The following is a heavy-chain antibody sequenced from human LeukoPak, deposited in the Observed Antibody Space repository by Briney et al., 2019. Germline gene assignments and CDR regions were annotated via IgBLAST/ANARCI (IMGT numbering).Heavy chain of an antibody. CDR2: IYSGGST. D-gene: IGHD6-13*01. CDR3: ARAAAGTEGRFDY. CDR1: GFTVSSNY. Sequence: PGGSLRLSCAASGFTVSSNYMSWVRQAPGKGLEWVSVIYSGGSTYYADSVKGRFTISRDNSKNTLYLQMNSLRAEDTAVYYCARAAAGTEGRFDYWGQGTLVTVSS. J-gene: IGHJ4*02. V-gene: IGHV3-53*01.